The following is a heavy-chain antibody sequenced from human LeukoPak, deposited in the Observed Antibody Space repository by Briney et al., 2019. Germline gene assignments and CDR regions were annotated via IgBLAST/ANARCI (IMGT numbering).Heavy chain of an antibody. Sequence: PSETLSLTCAVYGGSFSGYYWSWIRQPPGKGLEWIGEINHSGSTNYNPSLKSRVTISVDTSKNQFSLQLNSVTPEDTAVYYCAREKVGATGDYYYYGMDVWGQGTTVTVSS. J-gene: IGHJ6*02. V-gene: IGHV4-34*01. CDR1: GGSFSGYY. CDR3: AREKVGATGDYYYYGMDV. CDR2: INHSGST. D-gene: IGHD1-26*01.